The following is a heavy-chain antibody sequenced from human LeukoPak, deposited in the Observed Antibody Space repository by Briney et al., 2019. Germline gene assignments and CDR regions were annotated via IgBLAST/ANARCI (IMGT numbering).Heavy chain of an antibody. CDR3: ARDRRRGYYGSGSYLGDAFDI. CDR1: GYTFSNYG. V-gene: IGHV1-18*01. D-gene: IGHD3-10*01. CDR2: ISSYNDNT. J-gene: IGHJ3*02. Sequence: ASVKVSCKASGYTFSNYGISWVRQAPGQGLEWMGWISSYNDNTNYAQKLQGRVTMTTDTSTSTAYMELRSLRSDDTAVYYCARDRRRGYYGSGSYLGDAFDIWGQGKMATVSS.